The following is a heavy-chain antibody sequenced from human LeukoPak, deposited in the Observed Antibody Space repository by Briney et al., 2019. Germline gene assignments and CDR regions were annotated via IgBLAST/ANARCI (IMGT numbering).Heavy chain of an antibody. J-gene: IGHJ5*02. Sequence: ASVKVSCKASGGTFSSYAISWVRQAPGQGLEWVGGIIPIFGTANYAQKFQGRVTITADKSTSTAYMELSSLRSDDTAVYYCARDLGATTRRRFDPWGQGTLVTVSS. CDR3: ARDLGATTRRRFDP. CDR1: GGTFSSYA. D-gene: IGHD1-26*01. CDR2: IIPIFGTA. V-gene: IGHV1-69*06.